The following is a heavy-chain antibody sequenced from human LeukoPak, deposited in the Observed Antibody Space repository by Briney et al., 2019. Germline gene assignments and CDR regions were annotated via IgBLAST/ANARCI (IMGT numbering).Heavy chain of an antibody. Sequence: SETLSLTCTVSGASITGYYWNWIRQPPGKGLEWIGFIYYTGSTNYNPSLKSRVTISVDTSKNQFSLKLNSVAAADTAVYFCARVGGPAEYWGQGTLAIVSS. CDR2: IYYTGST. D-gene: IGHD2-2*01. J-gene: IGHJ4*02. CDR3: ARVGGPAEY. V-gene: IGHV4-59*01. CDR1: GASITGYY.